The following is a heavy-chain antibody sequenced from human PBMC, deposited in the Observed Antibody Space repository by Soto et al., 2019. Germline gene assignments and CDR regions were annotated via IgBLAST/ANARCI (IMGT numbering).Heavy chain of an antibody. D-gene: IGHD3-9*01. CDR3: ARSFDDY. J-gene: IGHJ4*02. V-gene: IGHV1-69*02. CDR2: IIAILGIA. Sequence: KVSCKASGGTFSSYTISWVRQAPGQGLEWMGRIIAILGIANYAQKFQGRVTMTTDTSTSTAYMELRSLRSDDTAVYYCARSFDDYWGQGTLVTVSS. CDR1: GGTFSSYT.